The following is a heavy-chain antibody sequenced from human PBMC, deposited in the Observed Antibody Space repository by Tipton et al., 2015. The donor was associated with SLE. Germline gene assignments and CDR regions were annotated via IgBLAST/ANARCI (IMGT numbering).Heavy chain of an antibody. CDR3: AKVVTTGLYWYFDL. Sequence: QSGPEVKKLGASVKVSCKASGYTFTNYDIIWVRQAAGQGLEWMGWISAYNGNTNYAQELQGRVTMTTDTSTRTAYMELRSLRSDDTAVYYCAKVVTTGLYWYFDLWGRGTLVTVSS. D-gene: IGHD4-17*01. V-gene: IGHV1-18*01. J-gene: IGHJ2*01. CDR1: GYTFTNYD. CDR2: ISAYNGNT.